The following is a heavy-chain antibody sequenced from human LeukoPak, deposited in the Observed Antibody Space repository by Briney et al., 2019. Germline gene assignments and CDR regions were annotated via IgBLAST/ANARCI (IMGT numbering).Heavy chain of an antibody. Sequence: GGSLRLSCAASEFTFSTYNMHWVRQAPGKGLEWVSTISSNSDSYTYYADSVKGRFTISRDNAKNSLYLQMNSLRAEDTAVYYCTTARTRDSYYYDSTGYWGQGTLVTVSS. V-gene: IGHV3-21*03. CDR3: TTARTRDSYYYDSTGY. CDR2: ISSNSDSYT. D-gene: IGHD3-22*01. CDR1: EFTFSTYN. J-gene: IGHJ4*02.